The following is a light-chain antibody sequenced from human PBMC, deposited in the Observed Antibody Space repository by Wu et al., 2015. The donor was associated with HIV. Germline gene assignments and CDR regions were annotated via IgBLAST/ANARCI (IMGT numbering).Light chain of an antibody. V-gene: IGKV3-11*01. CDR2: DAS. J-gene: IGKJ1*01. CDR1: QSISNN. CDR3: QQYGTSFPWT. Sequence: IVLTQSPATLSLSPGERATLSCRASQSISNNLAWYQQKPGQVPRLLIYDASTRASGIPARFSGSGSGTDFTLTISRLEPEDFAVYYCQQYGTSFPWTFGQGTKVEMK.